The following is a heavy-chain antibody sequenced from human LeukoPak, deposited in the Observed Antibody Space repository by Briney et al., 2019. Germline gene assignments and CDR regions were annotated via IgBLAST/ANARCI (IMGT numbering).Heavy chain of an antibody. CDR3: AKVSIAVAGSFDY. J-gene: IGHJ4*02. Sequence: GGSLRLSCVASGFTFSSYGMHWVRQAPGKGLEWVAVISYDGSNKYYADSVKGRFTISRDNSKNTLYLQMNSLRAEDTAVYYCAKVSIAVAGSFDYWGQGTLVTVSS. CDR1: GFTFSSYG. V-gene: IGHV3-30*18. CDR2: ISYDGSNK. D-gene: IGHD6-19*01.